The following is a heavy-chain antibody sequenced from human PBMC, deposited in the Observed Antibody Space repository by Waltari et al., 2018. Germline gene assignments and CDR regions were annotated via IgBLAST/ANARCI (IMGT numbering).Heavy chain of an antibody. V-gene: IGHV3-53*04. Sequence: EVQLVESGGGLVQPGGSLRLSCAASGFTVSSNYMSWVRQAPGKGLEWVSVIYSGGSTYYADSVKGRFTISRDNPRNTMYLQMNSLRPEDTAVYYCVKRATVITSADWYFDVWGRGTLVTVSS. J-gene: IGHJ2*01. CDR3: VKRATVITSADWYFDV. CDR1: GFTVSSNY. D-gene: IGHD4-17*01. CDR2: IYSGGST.